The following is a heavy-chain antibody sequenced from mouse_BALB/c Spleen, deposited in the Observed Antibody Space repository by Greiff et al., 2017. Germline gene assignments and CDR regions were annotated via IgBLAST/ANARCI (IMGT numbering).Heavy chain of an antibody. V-gene: IGHV7-3*02. CDR2: IRNKANGYTT. CDR3: ARSTPLDY. J-gene: IGHJ2*01. CDR1: GFTFTDYY. Sequence: EVKLMESGGGLVQPGGSLRLSCATSGFTFTDYYMSWVRQPPGKALEWLGFIRNKANGYTTEYSASVKGRFTISRDNSQSILYLQMNTLRAEDSATYYCARSTPLDYWGQGTTLTVSS.